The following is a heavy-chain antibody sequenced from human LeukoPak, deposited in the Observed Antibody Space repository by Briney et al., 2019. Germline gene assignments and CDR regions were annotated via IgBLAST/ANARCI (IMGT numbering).Heavy chain of an antibody. CDR1: GGSISSGGYY. J-gene: IGHJ3*02. Sequence: PSETLSLTCTVSGGSISSGGYYWSWIRQPPGKGLEWIGYIYHSGSTYYNPSLKSRVTISVDRSKNQFSLKLSSVTAADTAVYYCARVQQQLVRGAFDIWGQGAMVTVSS. CDR3: ARVQQQLVRGAFDI. D-gene: IGHD6-13*01. V-gene: IGHV4-30-2*01. CDR2: IYHSGST.